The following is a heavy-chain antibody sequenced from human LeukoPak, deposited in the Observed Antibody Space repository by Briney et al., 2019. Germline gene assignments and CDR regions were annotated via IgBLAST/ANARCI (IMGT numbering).Heavy chain of an antibody. CDR2: ISWNSGSI. CDR3: AKGGTYYYGSGSYPDV. J-gene: IGHJ6*04. CDR1: GFFFNTNA. D-gene: IGHD3-10*01. Sequence: GGSLRLSCAASGFFFNTNAMHWVRQAPGKGLEWVSGISWNSGSIGYADSVKGRFTISRDNAKNSLYLQMNSLRAEDTALYYCAKGGTYYYGSGSYPDVWGKGTTVTISS. V-gene: IGHV3-9*01.